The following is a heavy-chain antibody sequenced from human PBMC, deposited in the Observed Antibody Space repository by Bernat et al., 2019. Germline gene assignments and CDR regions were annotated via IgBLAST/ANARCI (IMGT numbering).Heavy chain of an antibody. D-gene: IGHD3-10*01. CDR1: GGSFSGYY. J-gene: IGHJ6*03. CDR2: INHSGST. Sequence: QVQLQQWGAGLLKPSETLSLTCAVYGGSFSGYYWSWIRQPPGKGLEWIGEINHSGSTNYNPSLKSRVTISVDTSKNQFSLKLSSVTAADTAVYYCARGRPDYYGSGRTPRGRYMDVWGKGTTVTVSS. CDR3: ARGRPDYYGSGRTPRGRYMDV. V-gene: IGHV4-34*01.